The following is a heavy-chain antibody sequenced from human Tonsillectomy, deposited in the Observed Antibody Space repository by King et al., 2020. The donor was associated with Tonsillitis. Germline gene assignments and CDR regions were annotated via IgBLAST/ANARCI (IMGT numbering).Heavy chain of an antibody. J-gene: IGHJ4*02. Sequence: QLVQSGAEVKKPGESLTISCKTSGYTFTSYFITWVRQVPGKGLEWVGRIAPTNSGTKYSPSFEGHVTISVDRSMSTVYLQWSSLESSDTGIYYCARYFHDTYGYFYFWGQGTLVSVSS. CDR2: IAPTNSGT. CDR1: GYTFTSYF. V-gene: IGHV5-10-1*01. D-gene: IGHD3-22*01. CDR3: ARYFHDTYGYFYF.